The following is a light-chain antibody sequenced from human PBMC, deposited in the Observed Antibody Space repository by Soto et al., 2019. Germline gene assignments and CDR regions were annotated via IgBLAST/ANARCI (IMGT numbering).Light chain of an antibody. V-gene: IGKV3-11*01. Sequence: ETVLTQSPATLSLSPGERATLSCRASQSVSIYLAWYLQRPGQAPRLLIYDASNRATGIPARFSGSGSGTDFTLTISSLEPEDFAVYYCQQRMNWPPLTFGGGTKVEIK. CDR2: DAS. CDR1: QSVSIY. CDR3: QQRMNWPPLT. J-gene: IGKJ4*01.